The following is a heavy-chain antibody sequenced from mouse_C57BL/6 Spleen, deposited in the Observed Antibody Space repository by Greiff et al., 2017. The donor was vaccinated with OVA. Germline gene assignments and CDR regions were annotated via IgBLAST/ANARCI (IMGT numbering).Heavy chain of an antibody. V-gene: IGHV14-2*01. Sequence: EVQLQQSGAELVKPGASVKLSCTASGFNIKDYYMHWVKQRTEQGLEWIGRIDPEDGETKYAPKFLGKATITADTSSNTAYLQLSSLTSEDTAVYYCASPYYYGSSYYAMDYWGQGTSVTVSS. CDR1: GFNIKDYY. J-gene: IGHJ4*01. D-gene: IGHD1-1*01. CDR3: ASPYYYGSSYYAMDY. CDR2: IDPEDGET.